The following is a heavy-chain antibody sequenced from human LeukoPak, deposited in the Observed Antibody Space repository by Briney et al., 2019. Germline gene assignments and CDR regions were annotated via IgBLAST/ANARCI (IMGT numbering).Heavy chain of an antibody. Sequence: PSETLSLTCTVSGGSISSSSYYWGWIRQPPGKGLEWIGSIYYSGSTYYNPSLKSRVTISVDTSKNQFSLKLSSVTAADTAVYYCAGDSVATIHYWGQGTLVTVSS. J-gene: IGHJ4*02. CDR2: IYYSGST. CDR3: AGDSVATIHY. CDR1: GGSISSSSYY. V-gene: IGHV4-39*07. D-gene: IGHD5-12*01.